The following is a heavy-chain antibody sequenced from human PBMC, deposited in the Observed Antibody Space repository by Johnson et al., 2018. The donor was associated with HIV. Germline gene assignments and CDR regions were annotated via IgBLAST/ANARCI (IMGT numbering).Heavy chain of an antibody. V-gene: IGHV3-66*01. Sequence: VQLVESGGGLVRPGGSLRLSCALSGFTVNSNHMSWVRQAPGKGPECVSVIYAGDSTSYADSVKGRCTISRDNSKNTLYLQMNSLRAEDTSVYYCARDPVWGEHDAFDIWGQGTMVTVSS. D-gene: IGHD3-16*01. CDR1: GFTVNSNH. J-gene: IGHJ3*02. CDR3: ARDPVWGEHDAFDI. CDR2: IYAGDST.